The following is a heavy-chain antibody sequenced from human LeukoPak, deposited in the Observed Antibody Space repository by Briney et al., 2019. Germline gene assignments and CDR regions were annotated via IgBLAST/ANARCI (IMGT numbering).Heavy chain of an antibody. CDR1: GFTFSSYA. CDR2: ISGSGGNT. J-gene: IGHJ4*02. V-gene: IGHV3-23*01. D-gene: IGHD3-10*01. Sequence: GGPLRLSCAASGFTFSSYAMSWVRQAPGKGLEWVSAISGSGGNTYYADSVKGRLTISRDNSKNTLYLQMNSLRAEDTAVYYCAKDNRPYYYGSGSYYSYWGQGTLVTVSS. CDR3: AKDNRPYYYGSGSYYSY.